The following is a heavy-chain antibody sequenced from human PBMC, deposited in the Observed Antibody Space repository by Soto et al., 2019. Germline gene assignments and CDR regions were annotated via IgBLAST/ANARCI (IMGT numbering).Heavy chain of an antibody. Sequence: LSLTCAVYGGSFSGYYWSWIRLPPGKGLEWIGEINHSGSTNYNPSLKSRVTISVDTSKNQFSLKLSSVTAADTAVYYCARGYSSGWYEGNYFDYWGQGTLVTVSS. CDR2: INHSGST. J-gene: IGHJ4*02. CDR3: ARGYSSGWYEGNYFDY. V-gene: IGHV4-34*01. CDR1: GGSFSGYY. D-gene: IGHD6-19*01.